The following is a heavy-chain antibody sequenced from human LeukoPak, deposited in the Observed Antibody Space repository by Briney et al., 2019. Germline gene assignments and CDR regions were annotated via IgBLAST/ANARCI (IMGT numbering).Heavy chain of an antibody. CDR2: ISNFGDII. J-gene: IGHJ6*03. CDR1: GFTFSNYE. Sequence: PGGSLRLSRAASGFTFSNYEMNWVRQAPGKGLEWISHISNFGDIIHYADSVEGRFTISRDNDKNSIYLQMNSLRAEDTAVYYCAKDATPALGTVYMDVWGKGTTVTISS. CDR3: AKDATPALGTVYMDV. V-gene: IGHV3-48*03. D-gene: IGHD6-13*01.